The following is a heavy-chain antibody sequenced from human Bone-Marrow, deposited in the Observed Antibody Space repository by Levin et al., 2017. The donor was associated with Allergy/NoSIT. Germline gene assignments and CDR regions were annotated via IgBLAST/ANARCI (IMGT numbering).Heavy chain of an antibody. Sequence: GGSLRLSCAASGFTFSSYGMHWVRQAPGKGLEWVAVISYDGSNKYYADSVKGRFTISRDNSKNTLYLQMNSLRAEDTAVYYCAKFLHWRLGNKSNGSGMDVWGQGTTVTVSS. J-gene: IGHJ6*02. CDR2: ISYDGSNK. V-gene: IGHV3-30*18. CDR3: AKFLHWRLGNKSNGSGMDV. CDR1: GFTFSSYG. D-gene: IGHD7-27*01.